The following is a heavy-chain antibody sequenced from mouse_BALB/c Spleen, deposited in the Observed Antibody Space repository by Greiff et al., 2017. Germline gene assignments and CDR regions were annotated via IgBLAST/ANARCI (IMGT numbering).Heavy chain of an antibody. CDR3: AREGYYGSSPYYYAIDY. Sequence: EVQGVESGPGLVKPSQSLSLTCTVTGYSITSDYAWNWIRQFPGNKLEWMGYISYSGSTSYNPSLKSRISITRDTSKNQFFLQLNSVTTEDTATYYCAREGYYGSSPYYYAIDYWGQGTSVTVSS. CDR2: ISYSGST. J-gene: IGHJ4*01. V-gene: IGHV3-2*02. D-gene: IGHD1-1*01. CDR1: GYSITSDYA.